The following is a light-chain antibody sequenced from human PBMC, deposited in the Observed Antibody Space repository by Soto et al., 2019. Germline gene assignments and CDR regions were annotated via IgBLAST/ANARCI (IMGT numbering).Light chain of an antibody. J-gene: IGLJ1*01. V-gene: IGLV3-21*02. CDR1: NIGRKS. CDR2: DDI. Sequence: SYELTQSPSVSVAPGQTARITCGGDNIGRKSVHWYQQKPGQAPVLVVYDDIYRPSGIPERFSGSNSENTATLTISRVETGDEADYYCQVWDATTDPNYVFGPGTKVTVL. CDR3: QVWDATTDPNYV.